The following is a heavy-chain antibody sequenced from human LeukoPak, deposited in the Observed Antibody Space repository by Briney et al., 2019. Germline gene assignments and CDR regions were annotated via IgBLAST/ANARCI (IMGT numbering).Heavy chain of an antibody. CDR3: AKHLGSHSFLFYYMDV. CDR2: LSGSGTAT. V-gene: IGHV3-23*01. CDR1: QFTFSRFA. Sequence: GGTLRLSCETSQFTFSRFAMSWIRQAPGTGLEWVSTLSGSGTATYYADSVKGRFTTSRDNSKDTLYLQMDNLRADDTAVYYCAKHLGSHSFLFYYMDVWGTGTSVIVSS. D-gene: IGHD2-21*01. J-gene: IGHJ6*03.